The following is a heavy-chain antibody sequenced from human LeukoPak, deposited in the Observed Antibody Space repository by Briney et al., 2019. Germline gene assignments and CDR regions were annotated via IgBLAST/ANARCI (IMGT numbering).Heavy chain of an antibody. CDR3: ARIQSITAAGPFDY. Sequence: SGPALVKPTEPLTLTCTFSGFSLNTRGMSVVWIRQPPGKALEWLARIDWDDDEYYSTSLRTRLTISEDTAKNQVVLTMTDMDPVDTATYYCARIQSITAAGPFDYWGQGTLVTVSS. D-gene: IGHD6-13*01. V-gene: IGHV2-70*11. CDR2: IDWDDDE. CDR1: GFSLNTRGMS. J-gene: IGHJ4*02.